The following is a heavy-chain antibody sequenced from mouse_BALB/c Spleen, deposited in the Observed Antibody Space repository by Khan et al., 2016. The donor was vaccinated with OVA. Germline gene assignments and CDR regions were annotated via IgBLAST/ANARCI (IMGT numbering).Heavy chain of an antibody. J-gene: IGHJ3*01. Sequence: EVELVESGGDLVKPGGSLKLSCAASGFTFSSYSMSWVRQTPDKRLERVATISSGGDYTYCPDSVKGRFTISRDNAKNTLYLQMSSLKSEDTAMYYCASHLTGSFAYWGQGTLVTVSA. CDR3: ASHLTGSFAY. CDR1: GFTFSSYS. CDR2: ISSGGDYT. V-gene: IGHV5-6*01. D-gene: IGHD4-1*01.